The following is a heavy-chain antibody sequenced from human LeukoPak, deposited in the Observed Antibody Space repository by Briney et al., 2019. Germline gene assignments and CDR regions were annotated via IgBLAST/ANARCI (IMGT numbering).Heavy chain of an antibody. V-gene: IGHV3-23*01. CDR1: GFTFSSYA. Sequence: GGSLRLSCAASGFTFSSYAMGWVRQAPGKGLEWVSAISGSGGSTYYADSVKGRFTISRDNSKNTLYLQMNSLRAEGTAVYYCAKDINIAVAGTLGYFDYWGQGTLVTVSS. J-gene: IGHJ4*02. CDR2: ISGSGGST. D-gene: IGHD6-19*01. CDR3: AKDINIAVAGTLGYFDY.